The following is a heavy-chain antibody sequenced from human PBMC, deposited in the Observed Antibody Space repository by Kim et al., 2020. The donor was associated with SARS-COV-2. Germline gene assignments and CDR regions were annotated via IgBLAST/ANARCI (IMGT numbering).Heavy chain of an antibody. CDR3: ARGYCSGGSCYWFDY. V-gene: IGHV1-69*01. D-gene: IGHD2-15*01. J-gene: IGHJ4*02. Sequence: QKFQGRVTITADESTSTAYMELSSLRSEDTAVYYCARGYCSGGSCYWFDYWGQGTLVTVSS.